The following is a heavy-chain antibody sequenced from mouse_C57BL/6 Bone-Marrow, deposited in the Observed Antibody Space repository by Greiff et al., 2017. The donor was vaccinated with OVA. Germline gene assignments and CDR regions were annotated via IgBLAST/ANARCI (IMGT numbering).Heavy chain of an antibody. CDR2: ISSGGDYN. V-gene: IGHV5-9-1*02. J-gene: IGHJ4*01. CDR3: TGLRDAMDY. CDR1: GFTFSSYA. D-gene: IGHD3-1*01. Sequence: EVKVEESGEGLVKPGGSLKLSCAASGFTFSSYAMSWVRQTPEKRLEWVAYISSGGDYNYYADTVNGRFTISRDNARNTLYLQLSSLKSEDTAMYYCTGLRDAMDYWGQGTAVTVSS.